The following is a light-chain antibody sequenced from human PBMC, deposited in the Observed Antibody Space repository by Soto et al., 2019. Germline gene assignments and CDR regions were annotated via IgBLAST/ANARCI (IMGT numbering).Light chain of an antibody. CDR3: SSYTSRSTWV. CDR1: SSDVGGYNY. V-gene: IGLV2-14*01. CDR2: DVS. J-gene: IGLJ3*02. Sequence: QSALPQPASVSGSPGQSITISCTGTSSDVGGYNYVSWYQQHPGKAPKLMIYDVSKRPSGVSNRFSGSKSGNTAPLTISGLQAEDEADYYCSSYTSRSTWVFGGGTKLTVL.